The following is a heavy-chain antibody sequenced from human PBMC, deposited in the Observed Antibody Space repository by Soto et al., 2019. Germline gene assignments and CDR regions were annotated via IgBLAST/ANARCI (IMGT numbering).Heavy chain of an antibody. V-gene: IGHV3-7*03. CDR3: ARDVGPVTIFGEALSGYFDF. D-gene: IGHD3-3*01. CDR1: GFSFGTYW. CDR2: IKEDGSER. J-gene: IGHJ4*02. Sequence: PGGSLRLSCAVSGFSFGTYWMSWVRQAPGKGLEWLASIKEDGSERYYLDSVKGRFTISRDNAKDSLSLQMNSLRGEDTAFYYWARDVGPVTIFGEALSGYFDFWGQGTLVTVSS.